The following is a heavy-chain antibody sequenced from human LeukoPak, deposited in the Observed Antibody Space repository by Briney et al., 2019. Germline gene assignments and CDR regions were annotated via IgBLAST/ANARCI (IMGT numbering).Heavy chain of an antibody. CDR1: GYTFTGYY. CDR2: INPNSGGT. CDR3: ARVVGGPYGY. Sequence: ASVKVSCKASGYTFTGYYMHWVRQAPGQGLEWMVWINPNSGGTNYAQKFQCRVTMTRDTFISTAYMELSRLRSDDTAVYYCARVVGGPYGYWGQGTLVTVSS. V-gene: IGHV1-2*02. D-gene: IGHD2-15*01. J-gene: IGHJ4*02.